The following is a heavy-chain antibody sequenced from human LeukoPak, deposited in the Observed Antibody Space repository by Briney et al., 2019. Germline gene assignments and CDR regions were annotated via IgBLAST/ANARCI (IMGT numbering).Heavy chain of an antibody. Sequence: PGGSLRLSCAASGFTFSTYAMSWVRQAPGKGLEWVSGISGSGGSTYYADSVKGRFTISRDNSKNTLYLQMNSLRAEDTAVYYCARDTLVDTAMVRNYYGMDVWGQGTTVTVSS. CDR3: ARDTLVDTAMVRNYYGMDV. D-gene: IGHD5-18*01. CDR2: ISGSGGST. CDR1: GFTFSTYA. V-gene: IGHV3-23*01. J-gene: IGHJ6*02.